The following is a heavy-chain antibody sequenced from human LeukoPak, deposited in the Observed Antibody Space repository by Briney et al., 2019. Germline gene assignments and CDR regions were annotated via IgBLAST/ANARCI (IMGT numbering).Heavy chain of an antibody. Sequence: ASVKVSCKASGYTFTSYGISWVRQAPGQGLEWMGWISAYNGNTGYAQKFQGRVTMTRNTSISTAYMELSSLRSEDTAVYYCARGKKARRTIFGVVIAYNWFDPWGQGTLVTVSS. CDR2: ISAYNGNT. CDR3: ARGKKARRTIFGVVIAYNWFDP. D-gene: IGHD3-3*01. J-gene: IGHJ5*02. CDR1: GYTFTSYG. V-gene: IGHV1-8*02.